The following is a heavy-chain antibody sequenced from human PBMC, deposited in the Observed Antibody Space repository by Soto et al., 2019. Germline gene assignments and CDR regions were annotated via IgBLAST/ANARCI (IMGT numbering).Heavy chain of an antibody. V-gene: IGHV4-34*01. CDR3: ARGNRCSSTSCYEFRLPTLLY. D-gene: IGHD2-2*01. Sequence: SETLSLTCAVYGGSFSGYYWSWIRQPPGKGLEWIGEINHSGSTNYNPSLKSRVTISVDTSKNQFSLKLSSVTAADTAVYYCARGNRCSSTSCYEFRLPTLLYWGQGTLVTVSS. CDR2: INHSGST. J-gene: IGHJ4*02. CDR1: GGSFSGYY.